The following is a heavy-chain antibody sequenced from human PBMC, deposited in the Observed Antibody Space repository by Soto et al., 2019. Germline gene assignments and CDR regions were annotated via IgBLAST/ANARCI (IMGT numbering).Heavy chain of an antibody. Sequence: SETLSLTCAVSGGSFSGHSWTWIRQSPGKGLEWIGDINHSGRVNYSPSLKSRVTISLDTSKNQFSLTLSAVTAADTAMYYCLASAYDTTGYYGFDPWGQGTTVTVSS. D-gene: IGHD3-22*01. J-gene: IGHJ6*02. CDR1: GGSFSGHS. CDR2: INHSGRV. CDR3: LASAYDTTGYYGFDP. V-gene: IGHV4-34*01.